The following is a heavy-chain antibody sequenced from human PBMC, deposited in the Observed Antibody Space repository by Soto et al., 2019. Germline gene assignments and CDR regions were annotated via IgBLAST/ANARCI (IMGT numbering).Heavy chain of an antibody. CDR3: ARDGYYYDSSGYYYYFDY. D-gene: IGHD3-22*01. Sequence: QVQMVQSGAEVKKPGSSVKVSCKASGGTFSSYAISWVRQAPGQGLEWMGGIIPIFGTANYAQKFQGRVTIIADESTRTAYMELSSLRSEDTAVHYRARDGYYYDSSGYYYYFDYWGQGTLVTVSS. V-gene: IGHV1-69*12. CDR2: IIPIFGTA. CDR1: GGTFSSYA. J-gene: IGHJ4*02.